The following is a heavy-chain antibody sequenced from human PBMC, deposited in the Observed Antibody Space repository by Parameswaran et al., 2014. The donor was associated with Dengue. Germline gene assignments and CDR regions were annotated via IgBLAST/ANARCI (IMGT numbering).Heavy chain of an antibody. V-gene: IGHV2-26*01. J-gene: IGHJ4*02. CDR3: ARVYNSYGYSLDY. Sequence: RWIRQPPGKTLEWLAHIFSNDEKSYSTSLKSRLTISKDTSKSQVVLTMTNMDPVDTATYYCARVYNSYGYSLDYWGQGTLVTVSS. D-gene: IGHD5-18*01. CDR2: IFSNDEK.